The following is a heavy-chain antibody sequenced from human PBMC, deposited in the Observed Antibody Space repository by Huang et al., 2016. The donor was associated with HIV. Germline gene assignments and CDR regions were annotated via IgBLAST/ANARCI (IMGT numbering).Heavy chain of an antibody. J-gene: IGHJ6*02. V-gene: IGHV1-46*01. Sequence: QVQLVQSGAEVKKPGASVKVSCKASGYTFTSYYMHWVRQAFGQGLEWMGIINPSGGSTSYAQKFQGRVTMTRDTSTSTVYMELSSLRSEDTAVYYCAREPTRDYYYYYGMDVWGQGTTVTVSS. CDR3: AREPTRDYYYYYGMDV. CDR1: GYTFTSYY. CDR2: INPSGGST.